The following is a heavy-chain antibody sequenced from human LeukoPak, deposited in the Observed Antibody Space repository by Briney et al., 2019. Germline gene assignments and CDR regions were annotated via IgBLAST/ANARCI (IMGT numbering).Heavy chain of an antibody. CDR3: ARERYDYVWGSYRQYYFDY. D-gene: IGHD3-16*02. V-gene: IGHV3-53*01. J-gene: IGHJ4*02. CDR1: GFTVSSNY. CDR2: IYSGGST. Sequence: GGSLRLSCAVSGFTVSSNYMSWVRQAPGKGLEWVSVIYSGGSTYYADSVKGRFTISRDNSKNTLYLQMNSLRAEDTAVYYCARERYDYVWGSYRQYYFDYWGQGTLVTVSS.